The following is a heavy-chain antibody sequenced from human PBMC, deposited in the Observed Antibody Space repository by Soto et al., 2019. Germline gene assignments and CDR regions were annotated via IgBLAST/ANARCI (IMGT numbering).Heavy chain of an antibody. CDR2: IIPIFGTA. V-gene: IGHV1-69*01. CDR3: ARVRVGRGWPYYFYY. J-gene: IGHJ4*02. D-gene: IGHD6-19*01. Sequence: QVQLVQSGAEVKKPGSSVKVSCKASGGTFSSYAISWVRQAPGQGLEWMGGIIPIFGTANYAQKFQGRVTITADESTSTAYMELSRLRSEETAVYYCARVRVGRGWPYYFYYWGQVTLVTVSA. CDR1: GGTFSSYA.